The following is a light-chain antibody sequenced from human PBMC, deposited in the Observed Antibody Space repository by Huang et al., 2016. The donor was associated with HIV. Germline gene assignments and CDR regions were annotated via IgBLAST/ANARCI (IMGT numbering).Light chain of an antibody. J-gene: IGKJ4*01. Sequence: EIVLTQSPATLSLSPGERATRSCRASQSVSGYLAWYQQNPGQAPRLLSDDAANRATGIPARFSGSGSGTAFTLTISSLEPEDFAVYYCQQRSNWLTFGGGTKVEIK. V-gene: IGKV3-11*01. CDR2: DAA. CDR1: QSVSGY. CDR3: QQRSNWLT.